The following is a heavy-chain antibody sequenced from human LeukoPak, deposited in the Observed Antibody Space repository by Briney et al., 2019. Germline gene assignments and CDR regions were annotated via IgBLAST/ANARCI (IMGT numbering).Heavy chain of an antibody. J-gene: IGHJ6*03. CDR3: ARGDSSRYNYYYMDV. V-gene: IGHV1-18*01. D-gene: IGHD6-13*01. CDR1: GYTFTSYG. Sequence: RASVKVSCKASGYTFTSYGISWVRQAPGQGLEWMGWISAYNGNTNYAQKLQGRVTMTTDTSTSTAYMELRSLRSDDTAVYYCARGDSSRYNYYYMDVWGKGTTVTISS. CDR2: ISAYNGNT.